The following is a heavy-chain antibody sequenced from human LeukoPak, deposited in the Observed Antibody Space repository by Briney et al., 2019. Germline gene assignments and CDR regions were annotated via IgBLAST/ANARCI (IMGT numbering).Heavy chain of an antibody. CDR2: IIPIFGTA. J-gene: IGHJ4*02. Sequence: ASVKVSCKASGGTFSSYAISWVRQAPGQGLEWTGGIIPIFGTANYAQKFQGRVTITADESTSTAYMELSSLRSEDTAVYYCARDFSRATVTTTDYWGQGTLVTVSS. D-gene: IGHD4-17*01. CDR1: GGTFSSYA. V-gene: IGHV1-69*01. CDR3: ARDFSRATVTTTDY.